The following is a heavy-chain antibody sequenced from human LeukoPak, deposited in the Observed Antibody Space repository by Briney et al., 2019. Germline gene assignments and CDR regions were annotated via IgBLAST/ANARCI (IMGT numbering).Heavy chain of an antibody. Sequence: TGGSLRLSCAASGFTFSSYAMSWVRQAPGKGLEWVSAISGSGGSTYYADSVKGRFTISRDNSKNTLYLQMNSLRAEDTAAYYCAKDLSSSSRVRYMDVWGKGTTVTVSS. CDR1: GFTFSSYA. D-gene: IGHD6-6*01. V-gene: IGHV3-23*01. CDR2: ISGSGGST. J-gene: IGHJ6*03. CDR3: AKDLSSSSRVRYMDV.